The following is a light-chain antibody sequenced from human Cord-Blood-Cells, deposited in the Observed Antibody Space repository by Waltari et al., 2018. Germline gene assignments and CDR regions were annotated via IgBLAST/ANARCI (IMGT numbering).Light chain of an antibody. CDR3: QQYYSYPPT. CDR1: QGISSY. J-gene: IGKJ3*01. Sequence: AIRITQSPSSLSASTGDRVTITCRASQGISSYLAWYQQKPGKAPKLLIYAASTLQSGVPSRFSGSGSGTYFTLTISCLQSEDFATYYCQQYYSYPPTFGPGTKVDIK. CDR2: AAS. V-gene: IGKV1-8*01.